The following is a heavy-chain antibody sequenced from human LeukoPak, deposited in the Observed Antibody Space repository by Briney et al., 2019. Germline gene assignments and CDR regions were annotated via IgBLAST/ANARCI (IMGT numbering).Heavy chain of an antibody. D-gene: IGHD5-18*01. Sequence: PGGSLRLSCVASGITFSNYAVSWVRQAPEKGLDWVSVISGSAHKIRYADSVKGRFTISRDNAKNSLYLQMNSLRDEDTAVYSCARLHSYGQFDYWGQGTLVTVSS. CDR3: ARLHSYGQFDY. CDR1: GITFSNYA. J-gene: IGHJ4*02. CDR2: ISGSAHKI. V-gene: IGHV3-23*01.